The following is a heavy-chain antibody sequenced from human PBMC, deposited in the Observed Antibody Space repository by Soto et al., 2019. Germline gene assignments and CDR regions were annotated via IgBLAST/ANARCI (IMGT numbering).Heavy chain of an antibody. CDR1: GGSISSYY. CDR3: ARSPKATVTRSYYYYYYMDV. Sequence: SETLSLTCTVSGGSISSYYWSWIRQPPGKGLEWIGYIYYSGSTNYNPSLKSRVTISVDTSKNQFSLKLSSVTAADTAVYYCARSPKATVTRSYYYYYYMDVWGKGTTVTVSS. D-gene: IGHD4-17*01. J-gene: IGHJ6*03. CDR2: IYYSGST. V-gene: IGHV4-59*08.